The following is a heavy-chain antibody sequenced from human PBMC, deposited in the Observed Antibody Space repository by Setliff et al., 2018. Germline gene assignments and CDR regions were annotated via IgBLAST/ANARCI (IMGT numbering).Heavy chain of an antibody. Sequence: PGGSLRLSCAASGFTFSSYWMTWVRQAPGKGLEWVANIKEEGGEIYYVDSVKGRFTISRDDAQNSLYLQMNSLSAEDAATYYCARQKTTFVFDIWGQGTVVTVSS. CDR3: ARQKTTFVFDI. V-gene: IGHV3-7*01. D-gene: IGHD1-1*01. J-gene: IGHJ3*02. CDR1: GFTFSSYW. CDR2: IKEEGGEI.